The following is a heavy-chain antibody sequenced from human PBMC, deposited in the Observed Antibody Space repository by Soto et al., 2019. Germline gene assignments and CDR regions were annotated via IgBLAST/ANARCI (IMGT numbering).Heavy chain of an antibody. Sequence: SETLSLTCAVYGGSFSGYYWSWIRQPPGKGLEWIGEINHSGSTNYNPSLKSRVTISVDTSKNQFSLKLSSVTAADTAVYYCARAVKKERPIVVVPAATDYWGQGTLVTVSS. V-gene: IGHV4-34*01. CDR2: INHSGST. CDR3: ARAVKKERPIVVVPAATDY. J-gene: IGHJ4*02. CDR1: GGSFSGYY. D-gene: IGHD2-2*01.